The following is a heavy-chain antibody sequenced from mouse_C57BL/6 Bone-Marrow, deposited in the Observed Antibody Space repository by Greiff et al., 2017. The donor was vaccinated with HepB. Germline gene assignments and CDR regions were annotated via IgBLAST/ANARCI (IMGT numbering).Heavy chain of an antibody. J-gene: IGHJ1*03. V-gene: IGHV2-2*01. CDR3: GRQEYFDV. CDR1: GFSLTSYG. CDR2: IWSGGST. Sequence: QVQLQQSGPGLVQPSPSLSIPCTASGFSLTSYGVHWVRQSPGKGLEWLGVIWSGGSTDYNAAFISSLSISKDNSKSQVFFKMNSLQAVDTAIYYRGRQEYFDVWGTGTTVTASS.